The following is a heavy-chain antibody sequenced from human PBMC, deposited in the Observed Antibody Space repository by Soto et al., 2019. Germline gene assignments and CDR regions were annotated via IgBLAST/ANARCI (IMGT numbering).Heavy chain of an antibody. CDR1: GFTFSSYA. CDR2: ISYDGSNK. V-gene: IGHV3-30-3*01. CDR3: ARDLGMIVVVTTFDI. Sequence: QVQLVESGGGVVQPGRSLRLSCAASGFTFSSYAMHWVRQAPGKGLEWVAVISYDGSNKYYAASVKGRFTISRDNSKNTLYLQMNSLRAEDTAVYYCARDLGMIVVVTTFDIWGQGTMVTVSS. D-gene: IGHD3-22*01. J-gene: IGHJ3*02.